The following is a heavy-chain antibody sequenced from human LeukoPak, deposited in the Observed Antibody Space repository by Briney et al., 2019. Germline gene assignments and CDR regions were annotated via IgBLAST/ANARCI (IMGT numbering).Heavy chain of an antibody. V-gene: IGHV3-33*01. D-gene: IGHD3-9*01. J-gene: IGHJ4*02. CDR2: IWYDGSNK. CDR3: ARGFDWPQPFDY. CDR1: GFTFSSYG. Sequence: GGSLGLSCAASGFTFSSYGMHWVRQAPGKGLEWVAVIWYDGSNKYYADSVKGRFTISRDNSKNTLYLQMNSLRAEDTAVYYCARGFDWPQPFDYWGQGTLVTVSS.